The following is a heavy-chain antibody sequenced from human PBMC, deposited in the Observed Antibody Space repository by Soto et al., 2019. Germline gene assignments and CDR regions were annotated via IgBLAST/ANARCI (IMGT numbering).Heavy chain of an antibody. CDR2: ISASGGRP. Sequence: DVQLLESGGGLVQPGGSLRLSCAASGFTFRSYTMSWVRQAPGKGLEWISSISASGGRPSYADSVQGRFIISRDKPMNTVYLQMSGLRAEDTARYFCAKARCSTTDCYVPDSWGQGTLGTVSA. CDR3: AKARCSTTDCYVPDS. J-gene: IGHJ5*01. CDR1: GFTFRSYT. V-gene: IGHV3-23*01. D-gene: IGHD1-1*01.